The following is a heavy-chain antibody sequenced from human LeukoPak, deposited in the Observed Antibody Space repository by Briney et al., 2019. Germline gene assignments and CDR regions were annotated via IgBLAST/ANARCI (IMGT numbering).Heavy chain of an antibody. CDR2: IIPIFGTA. V-gene: IGHV1-69*06. CDR3: ARGVLRYFDWLYDY. J-gene: IGHJ4*02. Sequence: ASVKVSCKASGGTFSSYAISWVRQAPGQGLEWMGGIIPIFGTANYAQKFQGRVTITADKSTSTAYMELRSLRSDDTAVYYCARGVLRYFDWLYDYWGQGTLVTVSS. D-gene: IGHD3-9*01. CDR1: GGTFSSYA.